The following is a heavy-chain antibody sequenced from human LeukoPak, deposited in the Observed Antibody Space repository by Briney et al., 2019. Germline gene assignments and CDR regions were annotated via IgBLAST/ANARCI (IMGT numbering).Heavy chain of an antibody. J-gene: IGHJ4*02. CDR1: GGSISSYY. D-gene: IGHD3-9*01. V-gene: IGHV4-59*01. CDR3: ARGSPYYDILTGYYTGGSFDY. Sequence: SETLSLTCTVSGGSISSYYWSWIRQPPGKGLEWIGYIYYSGSTNYNPSLKSRVTISVDTSKSQFSLKLSSVTAADTAVYYCARGSPYYDILTGYYTGGSFDYWGQGTLVTVSS. CDR2: IYYSGST.